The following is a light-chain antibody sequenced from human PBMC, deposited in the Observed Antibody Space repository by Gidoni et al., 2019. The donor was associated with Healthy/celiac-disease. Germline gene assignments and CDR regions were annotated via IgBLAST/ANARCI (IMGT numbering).Light chain of an antibody. CDR1: KLGDKY. V-gene: IGLV3-1*01. CDR2: QDS. CDR3: QAWASSIVV. Sequence: SYELTQPPSVSVSPGQTASITCSGDKLGDKYACWYQQKPGQSPVLVIYQDSKRPSGIPERFSGSNSGNTATLTISGTQAMDEADYFCQAWASSIVVFGGGTKLSVL. J-gene: IGLJ2*01.